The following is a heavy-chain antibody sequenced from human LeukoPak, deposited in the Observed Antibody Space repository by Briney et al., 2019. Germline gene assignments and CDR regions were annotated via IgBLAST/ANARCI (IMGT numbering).Heavy chain of an antibody. Sequence: SETLSLTCTVPGGSISSYYWCWIRQPPGKGLEWIGEINHSGSTNYNPSLKSRVTISVDTSKNQFSLKLSSVTAADTAVYYCARARGRYDAFDIWGQGTMVTVSS. CDR3: ARARGRYDAFDI. CDR2: INHSGST. D-gene: IGHD3-16*01. J-gene: IGHJ3*02. CDR1: GGSISSYY. V-gene: IGHV4-34*01.